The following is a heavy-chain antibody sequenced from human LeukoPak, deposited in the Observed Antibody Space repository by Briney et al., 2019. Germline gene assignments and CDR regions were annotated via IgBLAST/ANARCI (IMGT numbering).Heavy chain of an antibody. J-gene: IGHJ3*01. Sequence: PSETLSLTCTVSGGSIGSFYWSWIRQPPGKGLEWIGYIYTSGTTTYSPSLMSRATISVDTYQSRFSLKLNSVTAADTAVYYCAGGFYGSNGFYSDAFDVWGQGTTVIVSS. D-gene: IGHD3-22*01. CDR1: GGSIGSFY. CDR3: AGGFYGSNGFYSDAFDV. CDR2: IYTSGTT. V-gene: IGHV4-4*09.